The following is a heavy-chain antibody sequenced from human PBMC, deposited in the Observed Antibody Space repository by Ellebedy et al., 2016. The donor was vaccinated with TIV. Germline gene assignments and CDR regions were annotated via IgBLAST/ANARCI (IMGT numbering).Heavy chain of an antibody. CDR2: ISRSSSYI. D-gene: IGHD5-24*01. CDR1: GFTFSSYS. Sequence: PGGSLRLSCAASGFTFSSYSMNWVRQAPGKGLEWVSSISRSSSYIYYADSVKVRFTLSRDNAKNSLYLQMNSLRAEATAVYYCATQSKKMATIPGDLGYWGQGTLVTVSS. V-gene: IGHV3-21*01. CDR3: ATQSKKMATIPGDLGY. J-gene: IGHJ4*02.